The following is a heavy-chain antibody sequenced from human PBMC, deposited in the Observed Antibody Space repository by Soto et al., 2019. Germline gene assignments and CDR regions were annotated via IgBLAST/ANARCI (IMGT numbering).Heavy chain of an antibody. CDR3: ARGRRWYDSSGKLSKVYYGMDV. D-gene: IGHD3-22*01. CDR1: GGSVRTGSYH. J-gene: IGHJ6*02. Sequence: PSETLSLTCSVSGGSVRTGSYHWSWIRQPPGKGLEWIGEINHSGSTNYNPSLKSRVTISVDTSKNQFSLKLSSVTAADTAVYYCARGRRWYDSSGKLSKVYYGMDVWGQGTTVTVSS. CDR2: INHSGST. V-gene: IGHV4-61*01.